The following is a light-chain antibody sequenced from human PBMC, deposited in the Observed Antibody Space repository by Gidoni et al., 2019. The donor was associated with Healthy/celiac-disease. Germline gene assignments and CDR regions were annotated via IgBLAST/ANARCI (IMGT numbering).Light chain of an antibody. Sequence: PVLTHPPSASGTPGQRVTISCSGSSSNIGSNTVNWYQQLPGTSTKLLIYRNNQRPSGVPDRFSGSKSGASASLACSGLQSEDEADYYCAAWDDSLNGPMFGGGTKLTVL. J-gene: IGLJ3*02. CDR2: RNN. CDR3: AAWDDSLNGPM. CDR1: SSNIGSNT. V-gene: IGLV1-44*01.